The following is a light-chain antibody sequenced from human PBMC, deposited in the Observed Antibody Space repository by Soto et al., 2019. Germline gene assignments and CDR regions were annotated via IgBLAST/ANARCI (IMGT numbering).Light chain of an antibody. V-gene: IGKV1-33*01. J-gene: IGKJ4*01. CDR3: QQYDNPALT. CDR1: QDISNY. CDR2: DAS. Sequence: DIQMTQSPSSLSASVGDRVTITCQASQDISNYLNWYQQKPGKAPKLLIYDASNLETGVPSRFSGSGSGTDFTFTISSLQPEDIATYCCQQYDNPALTFGGGTKVEIK.